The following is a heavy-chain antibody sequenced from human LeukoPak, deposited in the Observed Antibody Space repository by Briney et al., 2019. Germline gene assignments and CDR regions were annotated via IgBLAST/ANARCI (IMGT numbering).Heavy chain of an antibody. CDR1: GFTFNSYS. J-gene: IGHJ6*03. Sequence: GGSLRLSCAASGFTFNSYSMLWVRQAPGKGLEWVSSISTDSSHIFYVDSVKGRFTTSRDNSKNTLYLQMNSLRAEDTAVYYCAREAGDYYYYYMDVWGKGTTVTVSS. CDR3: AREAGDYYYYYMDV. V-gene: IGHV3-21*01. CDR2: ISTDSSHI. D-gene: IGHD3-10*01.